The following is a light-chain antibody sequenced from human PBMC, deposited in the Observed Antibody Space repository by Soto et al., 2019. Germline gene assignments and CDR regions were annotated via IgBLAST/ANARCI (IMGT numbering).Light chain of an antibody. Sequence: EIVLTQSPDTLSLSPGERATLSCRASQSVSHNYLAWYQQKPGQAPRLLTYGASSRATGIPDRFSGSGSGTFFPLSSSRLEHEDFAVYYWQQYDTSLTFGQGTRLEIK. J-gene: IGKJ5*01. CDR1: QSVSHNY. CDR3: QQYDTSLT. V-gene: IGKV3-20*01. CDR2: GAS.